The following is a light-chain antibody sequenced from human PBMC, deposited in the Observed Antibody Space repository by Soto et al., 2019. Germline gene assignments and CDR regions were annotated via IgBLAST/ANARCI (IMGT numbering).Light chain of an antibody. CDR3: YSTDSTHTQRV. V-gene: IGLV3-10*01. CDR1: ALARKY. Sequence: SYELTQPPSLSVSPGQTARITCSGEALARKYVFWFQQKSGQTPVMVIYEDNKRPSGIPERFSGSSSGTVATLTVSGAQAEDEGDYFCYSTDSTHTQRVFGGGTKLTVL. CDR2: EDN. J-gene: IGLJ2*01.